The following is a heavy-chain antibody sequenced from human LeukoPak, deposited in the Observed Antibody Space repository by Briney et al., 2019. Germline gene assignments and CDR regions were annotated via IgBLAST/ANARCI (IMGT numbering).Heavy chain of an antibody. J-gene: IGHJ4*02. CDR2: IKSDGSST. D-gene: IGHD3-10*01. V-gene: IGHV3-74*01. CDR3: AKDHYYGSGTAVSSGVIDY. Sequence: PGGSLRLSCAASGFTFSGYWMHWVRQAPGKGLVWVSRIKSDGSSTSYADSVKGRFTISRDNAKNTLYLQMNSLRAEDTAVYYCAKDHYYGSGTAVSSGVIDYWGQGTLVTVSS. CDR1: GFTFSGYW.